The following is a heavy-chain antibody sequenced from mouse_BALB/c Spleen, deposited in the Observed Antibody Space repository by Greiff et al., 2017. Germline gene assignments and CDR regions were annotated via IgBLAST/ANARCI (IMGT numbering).Heavy chain of an antibody. J-gene: IGHJ4*01. CDR3: ARSREDAMDY. CDR2: IDPYNGGT. CDR1: GYSFTGYN. Sequence: EVKLVESGPELGKPGASVKISCKASGYSFTGYNMYWVKQSHRKSLEWIGYIDPYNGGTSYNQKSKGKATLTVDKSSSTAYMHLNSLTSEDSAIYYCARSREDAMDYWGQGTSVTVSS. V-gene: IGHV1S135*01.